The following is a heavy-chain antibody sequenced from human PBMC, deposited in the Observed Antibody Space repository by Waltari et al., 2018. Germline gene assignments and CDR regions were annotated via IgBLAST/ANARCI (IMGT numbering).Heavy chain of an antibody. J-gene: IGHJ4*02. V-gene: IGHV3-30-3*01. CDR3: AREWYSSGWGY. Sequence: QVQLVESGGGVVQPGRSLRLSCAASGFTFSSYAMHWVRQAPGKGLEWVAVISYDGSNKYYADSVKGRFTISRDKSKNTLYLQMNSLRAEDTAVYYCAREWYSSGWGYWGQGTLVTVSS. CDR2: ISYDGSNK. CDR1: GFTFSSYA. D-gene: IGHD6-19*01.